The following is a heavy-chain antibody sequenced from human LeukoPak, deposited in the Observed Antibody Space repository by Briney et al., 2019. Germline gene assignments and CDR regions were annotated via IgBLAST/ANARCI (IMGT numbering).Heavy chain of an antibody. CDR1: GFIFSNYW. CDR2: INHSGST. J-gene: IGHJ4*02. V-gene: IGHV4-34*01. Sequence: GSLRLSCAASGFIFSNYWMSWIRRPPGKGLEWIGEINHSGSTNYNPSLKSRVTISVDTSKNQFSLKLSSVTAADTAVYYCARGAVRIQLWLRKYYFDYWGQGTLVTVSS. D-gene: IGHD5-18*01. CDR3: ARGAVRIQLWLRKYYFDY.